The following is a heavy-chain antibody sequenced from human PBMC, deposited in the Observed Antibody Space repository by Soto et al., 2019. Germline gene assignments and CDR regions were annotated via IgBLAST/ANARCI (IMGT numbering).Heavy chain of an antibody. Sequence: GGSLRLSCAASGFTFSSYAMSWVHQAPGKGLEWVSAISGSGGSTYYADSVKGRFTISRDNSKNTLYLQMNSLRAEDTAVYYCAKDRVGLLWFGGHFYFDYWGQGTLVTVSS. D-gene: IGHD3-10*01. V-gene: IGHV3-23*01. CDR1: GFTFSSYA. CDR2: ISGSGGST. J-gene: IGHJ4*02. CDR3: AKDRVGLLWFGGHFYFDY.